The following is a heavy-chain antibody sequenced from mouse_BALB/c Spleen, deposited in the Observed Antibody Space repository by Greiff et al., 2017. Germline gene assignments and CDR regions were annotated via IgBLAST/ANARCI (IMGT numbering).Heavy chain of an antibody. Sequence: DVMLVESGGGLVQPGGSLKLSCAASGFTFSSYTMSWVRQTPEKRLEWVAYISNGGGSTYYPDTVKGRFTISRDNAKNTLYLQMSSLKSEDTAMYSGASSSYYGYEGAFAYWGQGTLVTVSA. CDR2: ISNGGGST. CDR1: GFTFSSYT. CDR3: ASSSYYGYEGAFAY. J-gene: IGHJ3*01. V-gene: IGHV5-12-2*01. D-gene: IGHD2-9*01.